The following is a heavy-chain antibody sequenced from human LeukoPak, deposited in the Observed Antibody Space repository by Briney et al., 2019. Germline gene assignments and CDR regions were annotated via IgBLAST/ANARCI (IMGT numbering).Heavy chain of an antibody. CDR1: GYSFTSYW. CDR2: IWPLDSEV. CDR3: ARHGKYSSGSHYFDD. J-gene: IGHJ4*02. Sequence: GESLKISRKASGYSFTSYWIAWVRQMPGKGPEWMGIIWPLDSEVRYSPSFQGQVTISVDKSSSTAYLQWSRLKASDTAVYYCARHGKYSSGSHYFDDWGQGILVTVSS. V-gene: IGHV5-51*01. D-gene: IGHD6-19*01.